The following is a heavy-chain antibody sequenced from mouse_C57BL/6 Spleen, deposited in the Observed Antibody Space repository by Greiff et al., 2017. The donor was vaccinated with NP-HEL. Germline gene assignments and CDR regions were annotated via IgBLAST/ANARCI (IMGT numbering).Heavy chain of an antibody. J-gene: IGHJ4*01. CDR1: GFTFSSYG. CDR3: ARHYYGSSGGYYAMDY. Sequence: EVHLVESGGDLVKPGGSLKLSCAASGFTFSSYGMSWVRQTPDKRLEWVATISSGGSYTYYPDSVKGRFTISRDNAKNTLYLQMSSLKSEDTAMYYCARHYYGSSGGYYAMDYWGQGTSVTVSS. CDR2: ISSGGSYT. V-gene: IGHV5-6*01. D-gene: IGHD1-1*01.